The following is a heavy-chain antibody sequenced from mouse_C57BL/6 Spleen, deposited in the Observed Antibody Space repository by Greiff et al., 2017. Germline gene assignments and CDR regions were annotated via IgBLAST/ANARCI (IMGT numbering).Heavy chain of an antibody. V-gene: IGHV1-22*01. D-gene: IGHD2-3*01. Sequence: VQLKQSGPELVKPGASVKMSCKASGYTFTDYNMHWVKQSHGKSLEWIGYINPNNGGTSYNQKFKGKATLTVNKSSSTAYMELRSLTSEDSAVYYCARSIYDGYYSYWYFDVWGTGTTVTVSS. CDR1: GYTFTDYN. CDR2: INPNNGGT. CDR3: ARSIYDGYYSYWYFDV. J-gene: IGHJ1*03.